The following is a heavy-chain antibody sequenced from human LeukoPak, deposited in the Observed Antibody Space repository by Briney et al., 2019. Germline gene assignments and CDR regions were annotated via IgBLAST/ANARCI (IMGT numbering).Heavy chain of an antibody. J-gene: IGHJ4*02. CDR3: ARDQYYYDSSGYYRFDY. CDR1: GGSINSYY. CDR2: IYYSGST. Sequence: SETLSLTCTVSGGSINSYYWSWIRQPPGKGLEWIGYIYYSGSTNYNPSLKSRVTISIDTSKNQFSLKLSSVTAADTAVYYCARDQYYYDSSGYYRFDYWGQGTLVTVSS. D-gene: IGHD3-22*01. V-gene: IGHV4-59*01.